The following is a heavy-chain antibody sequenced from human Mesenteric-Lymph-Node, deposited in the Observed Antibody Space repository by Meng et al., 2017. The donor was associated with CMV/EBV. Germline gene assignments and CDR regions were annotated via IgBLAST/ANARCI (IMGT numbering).Heavy chain of an antibody. CDR2: INHSGST. J-gene: IGHJ4*02. V-gene: IGHV4-34*01. CDR1: GGSFSGYY. Sequence: GQLPRWGAGPLKPSGPLSLPSAVYGGSFSGYYWSWIRQPPGKGLEWIGEINHSGSTNYTPSLKSRVTIPVDTSKNQFSLKLSSVTAADTAVYYCARHQRWLKSEGGFNYWGQGTLVTVSS. D-gene: IGHD4-23*01. CDR3: ARHQRWLKSEGGFNY.